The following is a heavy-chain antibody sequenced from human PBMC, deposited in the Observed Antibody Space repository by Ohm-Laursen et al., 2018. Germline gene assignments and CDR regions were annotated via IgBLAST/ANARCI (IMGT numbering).Heavy chain of an antibody. CDR1: GFTFDNYA. V-gene: IGHV3-9*01. D-gene: IGHD1-26*01. J-gene: IGHJ4*02. Sequence: SLRLSCAASGFTFDNYAMHWVRQAPGKGLEWVSGISWNNGYIGYADSAKGRFTISRDNAKNSLYLQMNSLRAEDTALYYCAKDKGGSYEGGAYWGQGTLVTVSS. CDR3: AKDKGGSYEGGAY. CDR2: ISWNNGYI.